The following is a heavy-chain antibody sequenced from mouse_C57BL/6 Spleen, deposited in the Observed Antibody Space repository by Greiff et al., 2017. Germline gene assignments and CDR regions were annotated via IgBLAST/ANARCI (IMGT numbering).Heavy chain of an antibody. Sequence: QVQLQQPGAELVKPGASVKMSCKASGYTFTSYWITGVKQRPGQGLEWIGDIYPGSGSTNYNEKFKSKATLTVDTSPSTAYMQLSSLTSEDSAVYYCARADRTWCAYWGQGTLVTVSA. CDR2: IYPGSGST. CDR1: GYTFTSYW. D-gene: IGHD2-14*01. V-gene: IGHV1-55*01. J-gene: IGHJ3*01. CDR3: ARADRTWCAY.